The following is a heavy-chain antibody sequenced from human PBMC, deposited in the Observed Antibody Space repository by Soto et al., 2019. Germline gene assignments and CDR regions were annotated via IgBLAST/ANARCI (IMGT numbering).Heavy chain of an antibody. CDR1: GGSISSGGYY. V-gene: IGHV4-31*03. D-gene: IGHD6-13*01. Sequence: QVQLQESGPGLVKPSQTLSLTCTVSGGSISSGGYYWSWIRQHPGKGLEWIGYIYYSGSTYYNPSLKSRVTMSVDTSKNQFSLKLSSVTAADTAVYYCARAGLSYIAAQGGALDPWGQGTLVTVSS. J-gene: IGHJ5*02. CDR2: IYYSGST. CDR3: ARAGLSYIAAQGGALDP.